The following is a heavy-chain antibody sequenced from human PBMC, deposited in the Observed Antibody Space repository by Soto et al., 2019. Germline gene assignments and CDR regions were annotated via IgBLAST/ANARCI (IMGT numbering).Heavy chain of an antibody. J-gene: IGHJ4*02. V-gene: IGHV3-74*01. CDR1: GFTFSNYW. D-gene: IGHD1-26*01. CDR3: VRHSHGDY. Sequence: EVQLVDSGGGLVQPGGSLRLSCAGSGFTFSNYWMHWVRQAPGKGLEWVSRIDHDGPTDYAESVRGRFTISRDNAENTLYLQMNSLRPEDTAVYYCVRHSHGDYWGQGTLVTVSS. CDR2: IDHDGPT.